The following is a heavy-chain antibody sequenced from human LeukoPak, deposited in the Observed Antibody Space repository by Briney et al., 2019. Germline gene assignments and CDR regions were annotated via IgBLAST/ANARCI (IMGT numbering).Heavy chain of an antibody. J-gene: IGHJ4*02. Sequence: GGSLRLSCAASGFTFSSYGMSWVRQAPGKGLEWVSNINNNGGSANYADSVKGRFTISRDNSKNTLYLQMNSLRAEDTALYYCARFQATNSTVTPPFDYWGQGTLVTVSS. D-gene: IGHD4-17*01. CDR3: ARFQATNSTVTPPFDY. V-gene: IGHV3-23*01. CDR1: GFTFSSYG. CDR2: INNNGGSA.